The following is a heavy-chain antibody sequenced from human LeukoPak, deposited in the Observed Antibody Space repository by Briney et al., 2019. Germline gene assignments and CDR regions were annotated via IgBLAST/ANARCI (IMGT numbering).Heavy chain of an antibody. CDR1: GYTLTELS. V-gene: IGHV1-24*01. Sequence: ASVKVSCKVSGYTLTELSMHWVRQAPGKGLEWMGGFDPEDGETIYAQKFQGRVTMTEDTSADTAYMELSSQGSEDTAVYYCATAMVRGGNWFDPWGQGTLVTVSS. J-gene: IGHJ5*02. D-gene: IGHD3-10*01. CDR2: FDPEDGET. CDR3: ATAMVRGGNWFDP.